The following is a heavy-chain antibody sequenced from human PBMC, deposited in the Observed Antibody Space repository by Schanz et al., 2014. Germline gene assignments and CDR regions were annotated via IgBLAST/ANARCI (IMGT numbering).Heavy chain of an antibody. J-gene: IGHJ4*02. CDR2: ISSTSTYL. Sequence: EVQLVESGGGLVKPGDSLRLSCAASGFTFSSYTMKWVRQAPGKGLEWVSSISSTSTYLYYADSVKGRFTISRDSARNSLYLQMSSLRVEDTAVYYCARGTPFLCDYWGQGTLVTVSS. CDR3: ARGTPFLCDY. D-gene: IGHD3-16*01. CDR1: GFTFSSYT. V-gene: IGHV3-21*01.